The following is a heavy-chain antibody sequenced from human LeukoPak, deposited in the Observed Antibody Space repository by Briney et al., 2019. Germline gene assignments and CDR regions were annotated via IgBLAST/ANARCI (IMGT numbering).Heavy chain of an antibody. CDR1: GGSISSYY. J-gene: IGHJ4*02. V-gene: IGHV4-4*07. D-gene: IGHD4-17*01. CDR2: IYTSGST. CDR3: ARGPSTVVTEVDY. Sequence: PPETLSLTCTVSGGSISSYYWSWTRQPAGKGLEWIGRIYTSGSTNYNPSLKSRVTMSVDTSKNQFSLKLSSVTAADTTVYYCARGPSTVVTEVDYWGQGTLVTVSS.